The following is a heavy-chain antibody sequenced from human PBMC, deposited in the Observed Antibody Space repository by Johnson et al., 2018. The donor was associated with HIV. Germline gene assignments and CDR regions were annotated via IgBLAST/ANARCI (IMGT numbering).Heavy chain of an antibody. CDR1: GFTVSSNY. D-gene: IGHD1-1*01. J-gene: IGHJ3*02. CDR2: IYSGGST. V-gene: IGHV3-66*01. Sequence: EVQLVESGGGVVQPGRSLRLSCAASGFTVSSNYMSWVRQAPGKGLEWVSVIYSGGSTYYADSVKGRFTISRDNSKNTLYLQMNSLRAEDTAVYYCARKKATVFSTTSTNYAFDIWGQGTMVTVSS. CDR3: ARKKATVFSTTSTNYAFDI.